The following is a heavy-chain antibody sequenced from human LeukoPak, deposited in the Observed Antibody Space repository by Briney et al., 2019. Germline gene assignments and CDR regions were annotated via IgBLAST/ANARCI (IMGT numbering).Heavy chain of an antibody. Sequence: GRSLRLSCAASGFTFSSHAMHWVRQAPGKGLEWVAVISYDGSNKYYADSVKGRFTISRDNSKNTLYLQMNSLRAEDTAVYYCARPSFGYSSSWSFDYWGQGTLVTVSS. V-gene: IGHV3-30-3*01. J-gene: IGHJ4*02. CDR3: ARPSFGYSSSWSFDY. D-gene: IGHD6-13*01. CDR1: GFTFSSHA. CDR2: ISYDGSNK.